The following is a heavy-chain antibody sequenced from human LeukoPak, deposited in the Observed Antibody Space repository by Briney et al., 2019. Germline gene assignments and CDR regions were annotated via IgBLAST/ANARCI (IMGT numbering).Heavy chain of an antibody. CDR2: IWHDGRNE. CDR1: GFIFSNYA. D-gene: IGHD3-22*01. J-gene: IGHJ4*02. V-gene: IGHV3-33*01. Sequence: PGGSLRLSCAASGFIFSNYAMHWVRQAPGKGLEWVAVIWHDGRNEYYADSVKGRFTISRDTSKNTLYLQMNSLRVEDTAVYYCARGYYHDFSVTPDYWGQGTLVTVSS. CDR3: ARGYYHDFSVTPDY.